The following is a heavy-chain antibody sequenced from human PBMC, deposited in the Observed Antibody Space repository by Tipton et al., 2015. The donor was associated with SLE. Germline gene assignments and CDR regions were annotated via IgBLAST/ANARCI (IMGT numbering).Heavy chain of an antibody. CDR2: INHSGST. V-gene: IGHV4-34*01. Sequence: TLSLTCAVYGGSFTPYYWNWIRQPPGKGLEWIGEINHSGSTNYNPSLKSRVTISIDTSENQFSLRLSSVTASDTAFYYCVSGSSTRHNWFDPWGQGTLVTVSS. J-gene: IGHJ5*02. CDR1: GGSFTPYY. CDR3: VSGSSTRHNWFDP. D-gene: IGHD2-2*01.